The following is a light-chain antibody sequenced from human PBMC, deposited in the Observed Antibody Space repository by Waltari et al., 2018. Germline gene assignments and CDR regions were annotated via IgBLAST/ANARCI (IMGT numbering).Light chain of an antibody. V-gene: IGLV2-14*01. CDR1: NSDVGGYNY. CDR3: SSYTSSSTLYV. CDR2: EVS. Sequence: QSALTQPASVSGSPGQSITISCTGTNSDVGGYNYVSWYPQHPGKAPKLMIEEVSNRPSGVSNRFSGPKSGNTASLTISGLQAEDEADYYCSSYTSSSTLYVFGTGTKVTVL. J-gene: IGLJ1*01.